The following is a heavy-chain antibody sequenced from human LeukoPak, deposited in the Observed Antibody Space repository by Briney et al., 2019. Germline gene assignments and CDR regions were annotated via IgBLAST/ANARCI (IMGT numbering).Heavy chain of an antibody. V-gene: IGHV1-18*01. Sequence: ASVKVSCKASGYTFTSYGISWVRQAPGQGLEWMGWISAYNGNTNYAQKLQGRVTMTTDTSTSTAYMELRSLRSDDTAVYYCAKDPPLIRCSSTSCYDGWGQGTLVTVSS. CDR3: AKDPPLIRCSSTSCYDG. J-gene: IGHJ4*02. CDR2: ISAYNGNT. D-gene: IGHD2-2*01. CDR1: GYTFTSYG.